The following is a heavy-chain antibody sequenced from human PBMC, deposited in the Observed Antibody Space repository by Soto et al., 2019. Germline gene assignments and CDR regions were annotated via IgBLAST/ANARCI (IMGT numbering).Heavy chain of an antibody. V-gene: IGHV4-31*03. J-gene: IGHJ4*02. Sequence: QVQLQESGPGLVKPSQTLSLTCTVSGGSISSGGYYWSWIRQHTGKGLEWIGYIYYSGSTYYNPSLKSRVTISVDTAKNQFSLKLSSVTAADTAVYYCAREEQWQVGFDYWGQGTLVTVSS. CDR2: IYYSGST. D-gene: IGHD6-19*01. CDR1: GGSISSGGYY. CDR3: AREEQWQVGFDY.